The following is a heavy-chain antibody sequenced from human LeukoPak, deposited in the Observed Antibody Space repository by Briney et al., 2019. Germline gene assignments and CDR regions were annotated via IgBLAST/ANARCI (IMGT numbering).Heavy chain of an antibody. Sequence: ASVKVSCKASGYTFTGYYMHWVRQAPGQGLEWMGWINPNSGGTNYAQKFQGRVTMTRDTSISTAYMELSSLRSEDTAVYYCATDYDYVWGFDYWGQGTLVTVSS. CDR3: ATDYDYVWGFDY. CDR2: INPNSGGT. V-gene: IGHV1-2*02. CDR1: GYTFTGYY. J-gene: IGHJ4*02. D-gene: IGHD3-16*01.